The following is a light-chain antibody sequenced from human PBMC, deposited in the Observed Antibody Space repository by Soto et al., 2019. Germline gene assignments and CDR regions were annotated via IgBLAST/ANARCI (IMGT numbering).Light chain of an antibody. CDR3: CSFAGSPYV. V-gene: IGLV2-23*02. J-gene: IGLJ1*01. Sequence: QSALTQPASVSGSPGQSITISCTGTSSDVGGYNLVSWYQHRPGKAPKLMIYDVSKRPSGVSNRFSGSKSGDTASLTISGLQAEDEADYYCCSFAGSPYVFGHGTKVTVL. CDR2: DVS. CDR1: SSDVGGYNL.